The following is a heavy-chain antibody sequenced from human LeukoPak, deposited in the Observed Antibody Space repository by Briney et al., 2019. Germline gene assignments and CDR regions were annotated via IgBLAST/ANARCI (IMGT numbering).Heavy chain of an antibody. J-gene: IGHJ4*02. CDR1: GHTFTSYD. CDR3: AAAKYTYCSGGSCSAQWLDY. V-gene: IGHV1-58*02. Sequence: ASVKVSCKASGHTFTSYDINWVRQARGQRLEWIGWIAVGSGNTNYAQKFQERVTITRDMSTSTAYMELSSLRSEDTAVYYCAAAKYTYCSGGSCSAQWLDYWGQGTLVTVSS. CDR2: IAVGSGNT. D-gene: IGHD2-15*01.